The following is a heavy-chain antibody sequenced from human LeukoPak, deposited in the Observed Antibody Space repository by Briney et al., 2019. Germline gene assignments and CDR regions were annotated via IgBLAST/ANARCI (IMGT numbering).Heavy chain of an antibody. CDR2: ISGSGGST. CDR3: AKAGLDCSSTTCSSDY. CDR1: GFTFSSYA. D-gene: IGHD2-2*01. V-gene: IGHV3-23*01. J-gene: IGHJ4*02. Sequence: PGGSLRLSCAASGFTFSSYAMSWVRQAPGKGLEWVSAISGSGGSTYYADSVKGRFAISRDNSKNTLYLQLNSLRADDTAVYYCAKAGLDCSSTTCSSDYWGQGTLVTVSS.